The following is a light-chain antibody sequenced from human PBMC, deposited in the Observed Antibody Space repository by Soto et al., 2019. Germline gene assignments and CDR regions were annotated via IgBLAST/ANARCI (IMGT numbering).Light chain of an antibody. CDR2: GAS. CDR1: QVIGSRY. CDR3: QQFGSSIPHT. V-gene: IGKV3-20*01. J-gene: IGKJ2*01. Sequence: EIVMTQSPGTLSLSPGERATISSRASQVIGSRYLAWYHQKSGQAPRPLIYGASSRATGIPDRFSGSGSGTDFTLTISRLEPEDFGVYYCQQFGSSIPHTFGQGTKLEIK.